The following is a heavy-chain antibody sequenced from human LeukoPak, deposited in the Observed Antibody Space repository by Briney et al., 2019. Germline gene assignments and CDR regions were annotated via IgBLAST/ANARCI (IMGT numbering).Heavy chain of an antibody. CDR3: ARSSKGITIFGSVD. CDR1: GFTFSNYW. J-gene: IGHJ4*02. D-gene: IGHD3-3*01. CDR2: IKQDGSER. V-gene: IGHV3-7*01. Sequence: GGSLRLSCAASGFTFSNYWMTWVRQAPGKGLEWVANIKQDGSERDYVDSVKGRFTISRDNAKNSLYLQMNSLRAEDTAVYYCARSSKGITIFGSVDWGQGTLVTVSS.